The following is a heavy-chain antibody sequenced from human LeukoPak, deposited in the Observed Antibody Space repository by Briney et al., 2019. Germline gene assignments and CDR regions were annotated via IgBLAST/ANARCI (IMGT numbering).Heavy chain of an antibody. CDR1: GGSFSGYY. Sequence: SETLSLTCAVYGGSFSGYYWSWIRQPPGKGLEWIGEINHSGSTNYNPSLKSRVTISVDTSKNQFSLKLSSVTAADTAVYYCARGGGAYYGSGSYRDYWGQGTLVTVSS. V-gene: IGHV4-34*01. D-gene: IGHD3-10*01. CDR3: ARGGGAYYGSGSYRDY. J-gene: IGHJ4*02. CDR2: INHSGST.